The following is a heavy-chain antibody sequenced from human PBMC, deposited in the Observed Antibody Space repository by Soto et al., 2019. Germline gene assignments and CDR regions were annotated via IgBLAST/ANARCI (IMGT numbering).Heavy chain of an antibody. V-gene: IGHV4-31*02. D-gene: IGHD3-10*01. CDR2: IYFSGTT. CDR3: AIGNAWGVIFAS. J-gene: IGHJ4*02. Sequence: QVQLQESGPGLVKPSQTLSLTCTVSGASINSGGYYWNWIRQLPGKGLEWIGYIYFSGTTYYNPSLERRVTISLDTSQNQFSLKLTSVIAADTAVYYCAIGNAWGVIFASWGQGTLVTVS. CDR1: GASINSGGYY.